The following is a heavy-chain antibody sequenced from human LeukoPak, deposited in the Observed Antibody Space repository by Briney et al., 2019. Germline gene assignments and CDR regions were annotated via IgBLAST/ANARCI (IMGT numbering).Heavy chain of an antibody. CDR3: ARDRYYNDSSGGLIDY. CDR2: IKQDGSEK. D-gene: IGHD3-22*01. CDR1: GFTFSSYW. V-gene: IGHV3-7*01. Sequence: GGSLRLSCAASGFTFSSYWMSWVRQAPGKGLEWVANIKQDGSEKYYVDSVKGRFTISRDNAKNSLYLQMNSLRAEDTAVYYCARDRYYNDSSGGLIDYWGQGTLVTVSS. J-gene: IGHJ4*02.